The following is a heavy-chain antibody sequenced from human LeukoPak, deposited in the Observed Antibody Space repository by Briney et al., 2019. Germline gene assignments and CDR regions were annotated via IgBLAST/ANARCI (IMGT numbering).Heavy chain of an antibody. J-gene: IGHJ4*02. D-gene: IGHD3-22*01. Sequence: KESGPALVKPTQTLTLTCTFSGFSLSTSGMRVSWIRQPPGKALEWLARIDRDDDKFYNTSLKTRLTISKDTSKNQVVLTMTNMDPVDTATYYCAQTYYYDSRNSYYFDYWGQGTLVTVSS. CDR2: IDRDDDK. CDR3: AQTYYYDSRNSYYFDY. V-gene: IGHV2-70*04. CDR1: GFSLSTSGMR.